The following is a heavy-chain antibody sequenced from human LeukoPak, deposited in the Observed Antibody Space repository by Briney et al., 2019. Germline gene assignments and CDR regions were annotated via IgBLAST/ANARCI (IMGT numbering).Heavy chain of an antibody. Sequence: ASVKVSCKASGYTFTNYDIIWVRLATGQGLEWMGWMNPNSGNTGYAQKFQGRVTMTRNTSVSTAYMDLSSLRSEDTAVYYCARGSSGDYSVSGSAWFDPWGQGTLVTVSS. V-gene: IGHV1-8*01. CDR2: MNPNSGNT. CDR3: ARGSSGDYSVSGSAWFDP. J-gene: IGHJ5*02. CDR1: GYTFTNYD. D-gene: IGHD3-10*01.